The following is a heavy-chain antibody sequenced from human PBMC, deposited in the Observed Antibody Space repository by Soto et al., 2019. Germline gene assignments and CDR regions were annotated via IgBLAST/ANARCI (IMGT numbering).Heavy chain of an antibody. D-gene: IGHD3-9*01. V-gene: IGHV3-23*01. J-gene: IGHJ5*02. CDR2: ISGSGGST. CDR1: GFTFSSYA. Sequence: GGSLRLSCAASGFTFSSYAMSWIRQAPGKGLEWVSAISGSGGSTYYADSVKGRFTISRDNSKNTLYLQMNSLRAEDTAVYYCAKDSFRNFEWLLSSWFDPWGQGTLVTVSS. CDR3: AKDSFRNFEWLLSSWFDP.